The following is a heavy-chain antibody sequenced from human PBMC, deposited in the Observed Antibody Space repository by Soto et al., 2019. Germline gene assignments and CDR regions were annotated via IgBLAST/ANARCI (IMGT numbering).Heavy chain of an antibody. CDR3: VRDFGDLHDFWSGSDY. J-gene: IGHJ4*02. Sequence: LTCAVSGYSINSGYYWGWIRQSPGKGLEWIGSVFHSGTTYSTPSLKTRLTISVDTSKNQFSLDLNAVTAADTAVYYCVRDFGDLHDFWSGSDYWGQGIPVTVS. CDR2: VFHSGTT. V-gene: IGHV4-38-2*02. D-gene: IGHD3-3*01. CDR1: GYSINSGYY.